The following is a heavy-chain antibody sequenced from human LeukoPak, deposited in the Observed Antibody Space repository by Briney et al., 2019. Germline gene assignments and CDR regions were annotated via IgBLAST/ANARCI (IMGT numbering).Heavy chain of an antibody. J-gene: IGHJ4*02. Sequence: GRSLRLSCAASGFTFDDYAMHWVRQAPGKGLEWVSGISWNSGSIGYADSVKGRFTISRDNAKNSLYLQMNSLRAEDTALYYCAKEGLRYFDWLLYGGGDFDYWGQGTLVTVS. D-gene: IGHD3-9*01. CDR3: AKEGLRYFDWLLYGGGDFDY. V-gene: IGHV3-9*01. CDR2: ISWNSGSI. CDR1: GFTFDDYA.